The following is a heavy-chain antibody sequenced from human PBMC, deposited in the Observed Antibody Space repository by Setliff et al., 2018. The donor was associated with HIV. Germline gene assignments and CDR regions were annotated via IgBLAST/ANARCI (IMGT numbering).Heavy chain of an antibody. Sequence: PSETLSLTCTVSGVSTSSSSYYWGWIRQPPGKGLEWIGYVYYSGSTYYNPSLKSRLTISVDTSKNHFSLRLSSVTAADTAVYYCARGPKISVTYSNYARDNWFDPWGQGTLVTVSS. CDR1: GVSTSSSSYY. CDR2: VYYSGST. V-gene: IGHV4-39*02. J-gene: IGHJ5*02. CDR3: ARGPKISVTYSNYARDNWFDP. D-gene: IGHD4-4*01.